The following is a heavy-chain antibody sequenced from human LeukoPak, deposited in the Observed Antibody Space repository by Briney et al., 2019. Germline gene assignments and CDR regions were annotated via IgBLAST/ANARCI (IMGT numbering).Heavy chain of an antibody. CDR3: ARDYGGNSGFDY. D-gene: IGHD4-23*01. CDR2: IIPILGIA. J-gene: IGHJ4*02. V-gene: IGHV1-69*04. CDR1: GCTFSSYG. Sequence: SVNVSCKAAGCTFSSYGINWVRQAPGQGLEWMGRIIPILGIANYAQKFQGRVTITADKSTSTAYMELSSLRSEDTAVYYCARDYGGNSGFDYWGQGTLVTVSS.